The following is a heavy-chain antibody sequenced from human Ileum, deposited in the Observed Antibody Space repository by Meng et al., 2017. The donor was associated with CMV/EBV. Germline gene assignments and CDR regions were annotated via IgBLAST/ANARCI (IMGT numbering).Heavy chain of an antibody. CDR1: GGPITNNNYY. J-gene: IGHJ4*02. CDR2: MYYTGTS. CDR3: ARDGREGYNYYYFDN. Sequence: SETLSLTCTVSGGPITNNNYYWGWIRQPPGKGLEWIGHMYYTGTSYYDPSLKSRVTISIDTSKNQFTLDLNSVTAADTAVYYCARDGREGYNYYYFDNWGQGTLVTVSS. D-gene: IGHD5-24*01. V-gene: IGHV4-39*06.